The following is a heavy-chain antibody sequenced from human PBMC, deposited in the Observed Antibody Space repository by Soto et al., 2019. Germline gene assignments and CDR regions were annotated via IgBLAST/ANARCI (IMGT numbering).Heavy chain of an antibody. Sequence: ASETLSLTCTVSGGSITDYSWVWIRQPAGKGLEWIGRIFSSGSTNYNPSLKGRITMSLDTSENQFSLKLNSATATDTAVYFCARDQGVVVTADNWFDPWGQGILVTVSS. CDR1: GGSITDYS. D-gene: IGHD2-21*02. CDR2: IFSSGST. CDR3: ARDQGVVVTADNWFDP. V-gene: IGHV4-4*07. J-gene: IGHJ5*02.